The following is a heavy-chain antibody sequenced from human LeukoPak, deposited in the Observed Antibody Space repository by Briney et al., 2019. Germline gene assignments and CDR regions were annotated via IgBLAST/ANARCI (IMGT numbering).Heavy chain of an antibody. CDR2: IFHTGGT. V-gene: IGHV4-39*07. J-gene: IGHJ5*02. CDR1: GGPITSSSYY. CDR3: AREVPASSFDP. D-gene: IGHD2-2*01. Sequence: SETLSLTCSVSGGPITSSSYYWGWIRQPPEKGLEWIGSIFHTGGTYYSPSLKSRVTISVDTSKNQFSLKLSSVTAADTAVYYCAREVPASSFDPWGQGTLVTVSS.